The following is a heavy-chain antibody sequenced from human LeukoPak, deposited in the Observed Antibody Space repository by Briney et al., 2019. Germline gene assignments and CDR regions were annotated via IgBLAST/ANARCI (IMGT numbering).Heavy chain of an antibody. J-gene: IGHJ6*02. CDR3: ARDPGSGSYGNYYFYGVDV. V-gene: IGHV4-4*02. CDR2: IYDSGST. CDR1: GGSISSSNW. Sequence: PSETLSLTCAVSGGSISSSNWGSGGRQPPGKGREGIGEIYDSGSTNYNPSLKTRVTISVGASKNHFSLKLSSVTAADTAVYYCARDPGSGSYGNYYFYGVDVWGQGTTVTVSS. D-gene: IGHD1-26*01.